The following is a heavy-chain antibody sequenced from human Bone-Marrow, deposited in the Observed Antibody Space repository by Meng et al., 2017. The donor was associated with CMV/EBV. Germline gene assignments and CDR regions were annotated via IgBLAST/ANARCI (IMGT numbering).Heavy chain of an antibody. J-gene: IGHJ6*02. CDR1: GYTFTSYG. Sequence: ASVKVSCKASGYTFTSYGISWVRQAPGQGLEWMGWISAYNGNTNYAQKLQGRVTMTTDTSMSRAYMELRSLRSDDTAVYDCARQYYCFWGGSYDAGDYYGMDVWGQGTTVTVSS. CDR3: ARQYYCFWGGSYDAGDYYGMDV. D-gene: IGHD3-3*01. CDR2: ISAYNGNT. V-gene: IGHV1-18*01.